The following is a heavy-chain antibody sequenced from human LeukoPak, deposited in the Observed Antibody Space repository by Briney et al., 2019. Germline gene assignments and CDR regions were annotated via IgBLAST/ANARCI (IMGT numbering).Heavy chain of an antibody. CDR3: ARRTGYSYGFSH. CDR2: MYYSGSI. CDR1: GGSFSGYY. Sequence: SETLSLTCAVYGGSFSGYYWGWIRQPPGKGLEWIGNMYYSGSIYYNPSLKSRVTISVDTSKNQFSLNLNSVTAADTAVYYCARRTGYSYGFSHWGPGTMLTVSS. D-gene: IGHD5-18*01. J-gene: IGHJ4*02. V-gene: IGHV4-34*01.